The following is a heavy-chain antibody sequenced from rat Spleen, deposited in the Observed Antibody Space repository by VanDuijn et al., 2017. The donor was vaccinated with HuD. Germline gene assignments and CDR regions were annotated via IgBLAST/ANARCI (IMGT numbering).Heavy chain of an antibody. V-gene: IGHV5S10*01. CDR1: GFTFSDYN. Sequence: EVQLVESGGGLVQPGRSLKLSCAASGFTFSDYNMAWVRQAPKKGLEWVATIIYDGSRTYYRDSVKGRFTISRDNAKSTLYLQMDSLRSEDTATYYCATDVYYGPHYFDYWGQGVMVTVSS. CDR3: ATDVYYGPHYFDY. CDR2: IIYDGSRT. J-gene: IGHJ2*01. D-gene: IGHD1-6*01.